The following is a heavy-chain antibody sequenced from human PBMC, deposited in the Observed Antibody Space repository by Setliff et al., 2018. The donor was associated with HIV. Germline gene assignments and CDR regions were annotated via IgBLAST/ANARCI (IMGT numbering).Heavy chain of an antibody. V-gene: IGHV4-39*07. Sequence: LSLTCTVSGGSIRSSSYYWGWIRQPPGKGLEWIGSIYYSGSTYYNSSLRSRVTISGDTSKKQFSLKLSSVTAADTAVYYCVIRSRLGGSSNYFGYWGQGTLVTVSS. D-gene: IGHD3-16*01. CDR2: IYYSGST. CDR3: VIRSRLGGSSNYFGY. J-gene: IGHJ4*02. CDR1: GGSIRSSSYY.